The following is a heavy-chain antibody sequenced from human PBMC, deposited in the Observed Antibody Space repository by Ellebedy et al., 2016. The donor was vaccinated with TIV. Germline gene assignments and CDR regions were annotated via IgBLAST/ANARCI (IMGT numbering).Heavy chain of an antibody. D-gene: IGHD1-1*01. CDR2: IYYSGST. Sequence: SETLSLXXTVSGGSISSGDYYWSWIRQPPGKGLEWIGYIYYSGSTYYNPSLKSRVTISVDTSKNQFSLKLSSVTAADTAVYYCARATSRDYFDYWGQGTLVTVSS. CDR1: GGSISSGDYY. J-gene: IGHJ4*02. V-gene: IGHV4-30-4*01. CDR3: ARATSRDYFDY.